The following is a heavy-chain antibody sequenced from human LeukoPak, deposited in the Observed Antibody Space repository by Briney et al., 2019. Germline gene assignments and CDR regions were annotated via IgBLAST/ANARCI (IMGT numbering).Heavy chain of an antibody. CDR3: ARELYCGGGSCYSGVFDY. J-gene: IGHJ4*02. CDR2: ISGSGGST. CDR1: GFTFSSYG. D-gene: IGHD2-15*01. V-gene: IGHV3-23*01. Sequence: GGSLRLSCAASGFTFSSYGMSWVRQAPGKGLEWVSAISGSGGSTYYADSVKGRFTISRDNSKNTLYLQMNSLRAEDAAVYYCARELYCGGGSCYSGVFDYWGQGTLVTVSS.